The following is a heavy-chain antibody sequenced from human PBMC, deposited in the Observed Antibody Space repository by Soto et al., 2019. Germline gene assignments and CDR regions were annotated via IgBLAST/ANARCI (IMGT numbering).Heavy chain of an antibody. CDR2: IIPILGIA. Sequence: ASVKVSCKASGGTFSSYTISWVRQAPGQGLEWMGRIIPILGIANYAQKFQGRVTITADKSTSTAYMELSSLRSEDTAVYYCARHSGWIIFDYWGQGTLVTVSS. CDR1: GGTFSSYT. V-gene: IGHV1-69*02. D-gene: IGHD6-19*01. CDR3: ARHSGWIIFDY. J-gene: IGHJ4*02.